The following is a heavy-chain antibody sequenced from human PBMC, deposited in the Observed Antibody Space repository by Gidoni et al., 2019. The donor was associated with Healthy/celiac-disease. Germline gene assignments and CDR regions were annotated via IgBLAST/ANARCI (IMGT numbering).Heavy chain of an antibody. CDR2: ISSRSSNI. J-gene: IGHJ4*02. V-gene: IGHV3-48*01. CDR1: GFTVSSYS. CDR3: AREGGIQPFDY. Sequence: EVQLVESGGGLVQPGGSLRLSCAASGFTVSSYSMNWVRQAPGKGLGWVSYISSRSSNIYYADSVKGRFTISRDNAKNSLYLQMNSLRAEDTAVYYCAREGGIQPFDYWGQGTLVTVSS. D-gene: IGHD5-18*01.